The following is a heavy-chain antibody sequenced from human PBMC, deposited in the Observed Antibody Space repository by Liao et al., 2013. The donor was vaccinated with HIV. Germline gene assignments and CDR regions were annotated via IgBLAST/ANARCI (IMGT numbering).Heavy chain of an antibody. CDR2: IHTTGST. D-gene: IGHD3-22*01. V-gene: IGHV4-4*07. Sequence: QVQLQESGPGLLKPSETLSLTCTVSGDSISSYYWSWIRQPAGKGLEWIGRIHTTGSTNYNPSLKSRVTMSVDSSTNQFSLKLSSVTAADTAVYYCAREDTYYYDSSGSLFNYWAREPGHRLL. J-gene: IGHJ4*02. CDR3: AREDTYYYDSSGSLFNY. CDR1: GDSISSYY.